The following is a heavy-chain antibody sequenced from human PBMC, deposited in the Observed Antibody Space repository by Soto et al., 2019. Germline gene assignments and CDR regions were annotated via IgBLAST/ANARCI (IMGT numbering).Heavy chain of an antibody. J-gene: IGHJ4*02. CDR2: IYSSGST. CDR3: ARGGGYCGSTSCHPYYFDY. V-gene: IGHV4-59*11. D-gene: IGHD2-2*01. CDR1: GGSISSHY. Sequence: SETLSLTCTVSGGSISSHYWSWIRQAPGKGLEWIGYIYSSGSTDYNPSLKSRVTLSVDTSRNQFSLRLSSVPAADTAFYACARGGGYCGSTSCHPYYFDYWGQGPLVTVSS.